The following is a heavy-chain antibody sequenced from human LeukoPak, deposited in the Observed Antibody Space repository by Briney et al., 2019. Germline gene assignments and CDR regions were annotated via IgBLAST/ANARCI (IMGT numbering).Heavy chain of an antibody. D-gene: IGHD6-13*01. J-gene: IGHJ3*02. CDR1: GGSISSYY. CDR2: IYYSGST. V-gene: IGHV4-59*01. Sequence: SETLSLTCTVSGGSISSYYWSWIRQPPGKGLEWIGYIYYSGSTNYNPSLKSRVTISVDTSKNQFSLKLSSVTAADTAVYYCARVLRRRIAAAGTVDAFDIWGQGTMVTVSS. CDR3: ARVLRRRIAAAGTVDAFDI.